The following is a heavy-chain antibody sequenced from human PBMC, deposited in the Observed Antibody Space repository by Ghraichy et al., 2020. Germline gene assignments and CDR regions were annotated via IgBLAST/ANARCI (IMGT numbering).Heavy chain of an antibody. J-gene: IGHJ4*02. V-gene: IGHV4-34*01. CDR2: INHSGST. CDR1: GGSFSGYY. D-gene: IGHD5-18*01. CDR3: ARGPDTAMVTPLDY. Sequence: SETLSLTCAVYGGSFSGYYWSWIRQPPGKGLEWIGEINHSGSTNYNPSLKSRVTISVDTSKNQFSLKLSSVTAADTAVYYCARGPDTAMVTPLDYWGQGTLVTVSS.